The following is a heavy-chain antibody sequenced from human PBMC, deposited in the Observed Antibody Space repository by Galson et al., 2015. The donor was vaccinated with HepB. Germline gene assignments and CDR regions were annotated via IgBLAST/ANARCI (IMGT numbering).Heavy chain of an antibody. D-gene: IGHD3-10*01. V-gene: IGHV3-30-3*01. Sequence: SLRLSCAASGFTFSSYAMHWVRQAPGKGLEWVAVISYDGSNKYYADSVKGRFTISRDNSKNTLYLQMNSLRAEDTAVYYCARDPYYYGSGSYSFDYWGQGTLVTVSS. J-gene: IGHJ4*02. CDR1: GFTFSSYA. CDR2: ISYDGSNK. CDR3: ARDPYYYGSGSYSFDY.